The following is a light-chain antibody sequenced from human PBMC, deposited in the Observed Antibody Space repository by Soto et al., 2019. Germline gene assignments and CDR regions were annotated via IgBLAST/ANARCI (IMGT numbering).Light chain of an antibody. CDR2: DVT. CDR3: CSYARGVTPVV. CDR1: NNDIGAYNY. J-gene: IGLJ2*01. V-gene: IGLV2-14*03. Sequence: QSVLTQPAFVSASPGQSITISCAGTNNDIGAYNYVSWYQQHPGKAPKLIIFDVTNRPSGISDRFSGSKSGNTASLTISALQAEDEADYYCCSYARGVTPVVLGGGTKLTVL.